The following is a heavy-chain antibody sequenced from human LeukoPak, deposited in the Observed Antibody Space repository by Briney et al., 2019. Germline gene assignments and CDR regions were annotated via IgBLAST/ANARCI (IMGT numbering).Heavy chain of an antibody. CDR2: IYYTGST. D-gene: IGHD3-3*01. Sequence: PSETLSLTCTVSGGSIRSYYWSWIRQPPGKGLEWIGYIYYTGSTNSNPSLKSRLTISADTSKNQFSLTLSSVTAADTAVYYCARGSTWSGYLFYYYYMDVWGKGTTVTVSS. CDR1: GGSIRSYY. CDR3: ARGSTWSGYLFYYYYMDV. V-gene: IGHV4-59*01. J-gene: IGHJ6*03.